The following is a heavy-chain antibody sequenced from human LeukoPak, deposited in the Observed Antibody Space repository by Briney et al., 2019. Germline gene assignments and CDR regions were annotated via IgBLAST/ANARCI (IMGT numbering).Heavy chain of an antibody. D-gene: IGHD6-19*01. J-gene: IGHJ1*01. CDR1: GFMFNSFA. Sequence: GGSLRLSCAASGFMFNSFAMSWVRQAPGKGLEWVAIVSGDGDDTYYAESVKGRFTISRDNSKKTLHLQLSSLRAEDTAVYYCAKLGKWLTLRYFEQWGQGTLVTVSS. CDR2: VSGDGDDT. CDR3: AKLGKWLTLRYFEQ. V-gene: IGHV3-23*01.